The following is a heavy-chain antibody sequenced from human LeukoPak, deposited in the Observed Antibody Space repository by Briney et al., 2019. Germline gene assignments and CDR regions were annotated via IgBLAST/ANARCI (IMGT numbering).Heavy chain of an antibody. CDR1: GFTFTTYW. Sequence: GGSLRLSCAASGFTFTTYWLGWVRQPPGKGLEWVANIKQDGTEKYYVDSVKGRFTISRDNAKNSLYLQMNSLRAEDTAVYYCARAKLLYDSSGLEPDAFDIWGQGTMVTVSS. CDR3: ARAKLLYDSSGLEPDAFDI. V-gene: IGHV3-7*01. D-gene: IGHD3-22*01. J-gene: IGHJ3*02. CDR2: IKQDGTEK.